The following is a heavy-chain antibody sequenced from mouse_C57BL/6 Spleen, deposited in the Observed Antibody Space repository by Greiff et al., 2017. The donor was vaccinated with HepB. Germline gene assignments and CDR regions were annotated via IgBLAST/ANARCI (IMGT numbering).Heavy chain of an antibody. D-gene: IGHD3-2*02. CDR2: INPYNGGT. V-gene: IGHV1-19*01. Sequence: VQLKQSGPVLVKPGASVKMSCKASGYTFTDYYMNWVKQSHGKSLEWIGVINPYNGGTSYNQKFKGKATLTVDKSSSTAYMELNSLTSEDSAVYYCARGDSSGYGAYWGQGTLVTVSA. J-gene: IGHJ3*01. CDR3: ARGDSSGYGAY. CDR1: GYTFTDYY.